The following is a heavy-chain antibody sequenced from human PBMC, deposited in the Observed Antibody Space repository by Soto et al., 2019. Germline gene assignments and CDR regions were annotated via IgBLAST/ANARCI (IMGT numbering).Heavy chain of an antibody. CDR2: IWYDGSNK. CDR1: GFTFSSYG. Sequence: GGALRLSCAASGFTFSSYGMPWGRQAPGKGLEWVAVIWYDGSNKYYADSVKGRFTISRDNSKNTLYLQMNSLRAEDTAVYYCARDGYNSGYFDYWGQGTLVTVSS. J-gene: IGHJ4*02. D-gene: IGHD5-12*01. V-gene: IGHV3-33*08. CDR3: ARDGYNSGYFDY.